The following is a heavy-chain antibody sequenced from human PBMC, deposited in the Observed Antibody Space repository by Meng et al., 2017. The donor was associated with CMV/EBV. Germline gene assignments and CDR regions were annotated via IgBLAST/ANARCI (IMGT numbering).Heavy chain of an antibody. CDR1: GFTFTSSA. D-gene: IGHD2-2*01. Sequence: SVKVSCKASGFTFTSSAVQWVRQARGQRLEWIGWIVVGSGNTNYAQKFQERVTITRDMSTSTAYMELSSLRSEDTAVYYCAAGGNIVVVPAATLGESEYFQHWGQGTLVTVSS. CDR3: AAGGNIVVVPAATLGESEYFQH. CDR2: IVVGSGNT. V-gene: IGHV1-58*01. J-gene: IGHJ1*01.